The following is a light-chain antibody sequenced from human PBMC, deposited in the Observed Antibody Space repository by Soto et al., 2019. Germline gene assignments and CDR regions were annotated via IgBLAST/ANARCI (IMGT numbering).Light chain of an antibody. CDR1: QTVSNN. J-gene: IGKJ2*01. CDR3: QQRGSWPSYT. CDR2: DAS. V-gene: IGKV3-11*01. Sequence: EIVMTQSPGTVSVSPGEGAALSCRASQTVSNNLAWYQQKPGQAPRLLIYDASSRATGVPARFSGSGSGTDFTLTISTLESADFAVYYCQQRGSWPSYTFGQGTKVDIK.